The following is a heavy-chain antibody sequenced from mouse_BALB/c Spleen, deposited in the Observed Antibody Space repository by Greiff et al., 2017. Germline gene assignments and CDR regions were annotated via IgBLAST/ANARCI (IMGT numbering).Heavy chain of an antibody. Sequence: DVQLVESGGGLVKPGGSLKLSCAASGFTFSDYYMYWVRQTPEKRLEWVATISDGGSYTYYPDSVKGRFTISRDNAKNNLYLQMSSLKSEDTAMYYCARAIYYYGSYYFDYWGQGTTLTVSS. D-gene: IGHD1-1*01. CDR3: ARAIYYYGSYYFDY. CDR1: GFTFSDYY. CDR2: ISDGGSYT. J-gene: IGHJ2*01. V-gene: IGHV5-4*02.